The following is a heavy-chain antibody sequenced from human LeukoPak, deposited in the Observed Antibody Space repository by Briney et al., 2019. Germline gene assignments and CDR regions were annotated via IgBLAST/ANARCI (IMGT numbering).Heavy chain of an antibody. V-gene: IGHV3-30-3*01. Sequence: GGSLRLSCAASGFTFSSYAMHWVRQAPGKGLEWVAITSYDGSNTFYADSVTGRFTISRDNSKNTLYLQVNSLRAEDTAVYYCARDPNWNGGDSWSQGTLVTVSS. CDR1: GFTFSSYA. J-gene: IGHJ4*02. CDR2: TSYDGSNT. D-gene: IGHD1-20*01. CDR3: ARDPNWNGGDS.